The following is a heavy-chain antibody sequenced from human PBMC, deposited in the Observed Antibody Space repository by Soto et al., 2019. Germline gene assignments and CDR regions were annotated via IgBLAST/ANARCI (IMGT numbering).Heavy chain of an antibody. CDR1: GFSLSTSGVG. Sequence: SGPTLVKPTQTLTLTCTFSGFSLSTSGVGVGWIRQPPGKALEWLALIYWNDDKRYNPSLKSRLTISNDTSKNQVVLKMTNMDPVDTATYYCARHPYSYDSSGYYYFEYWGQGTLVTVSS. CDR2: IYWNDDK. CDR3: ARHPYSYDSSGYYYFEY. V-gene: IGHV2-5*01. D-gene: IGHD3-22*01. J-gene: IGHJ4*02.